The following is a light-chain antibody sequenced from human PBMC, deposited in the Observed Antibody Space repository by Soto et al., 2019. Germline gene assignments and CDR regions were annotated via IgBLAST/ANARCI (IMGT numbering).Light chain of an antibody. CDR3: HQYGSSPRT. CDR2: GAS. CDR1: QTVSSSY. Sequence: EIVLTQSPGTLSLSPGERATLSCRASQTVSSSYLAWYQQKPVQTPRLLIYGASSRATGIPDRFSGSGSGTDFTLTISRLEPEDFAVYYCHQYGSSPRTFGQGTKV. J-gene: IGKJ1*01. V-gene: IGKV3-20*01.